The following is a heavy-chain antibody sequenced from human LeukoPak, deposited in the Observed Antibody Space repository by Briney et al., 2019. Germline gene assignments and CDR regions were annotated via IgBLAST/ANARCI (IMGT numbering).Heavy chain of an antibody. CDR2: INHSGST. D-gene: IGHD6-13*01. CDR1: GGSFSGYY. J-gene: IGHJ4*02. Sequence: PSETLSLTCAVYGGSFSGYYWSWIRQPPGKGLEWIGEINHSGSTNYNPFLKSRVTISVDTSKNQFSLKLSSVTAADTAVYYCARAKRQRLVWGYWGQGTLVTVSS. V-gene: IGHV4-34*01. CDR3: ARAKRQRLVWGY.